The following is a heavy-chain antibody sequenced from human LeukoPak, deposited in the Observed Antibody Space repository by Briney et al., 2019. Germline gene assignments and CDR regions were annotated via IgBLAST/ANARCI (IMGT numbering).Heavy chain of an antibody. J-gene: IGHJ4*02. CDR2: ISAYNGNT. Sequence: ASVKVSCKASGYTFTSYGISWVRQAPGQGLEWMGWISAYNGNTNYAQKLQGRVTMTTDTSTSTAYMELRSLRSDDTAVYYCARDIRYNWNYVLYFDYWGQGTLVTVSS. D-gene: IGHD1-7*01. V-gene: IGHV1-18*01. CDR3: ARDIRYNWNYVLYFDY. CDR1: GYTFTSYG.